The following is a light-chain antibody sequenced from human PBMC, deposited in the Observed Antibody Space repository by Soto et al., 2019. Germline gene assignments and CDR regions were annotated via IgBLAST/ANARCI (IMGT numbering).Light chain of an antibody. J-gene: IGLJ1*01. V-gene: IGLV2-14*01. CDR2: DVS. CDR3: SSYTSSSTLGV. Sequence: QSALTQPASVSGSPGQSITISYTGTGSDVGGYNYVSWYQQHPGKAPKLMIYDVSNRPSGVSNRFSGSKSGNTASLTISGLQAEDEADYYCSSYTSSSTLGVFGTGTKVTVL. CDR1: GSDVGGYNY.